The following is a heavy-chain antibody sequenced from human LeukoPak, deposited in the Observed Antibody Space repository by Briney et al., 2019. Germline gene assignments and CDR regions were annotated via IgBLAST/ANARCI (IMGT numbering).Heavy chain of an antibody. CDR3: ASVPTRGAPDTLWFHY. J-gene: IGHJ4*02. CDR1: GGSISSYY. CDR2: IYYSGST. V-gene: IGHV4-59*01. D-gene: IGHD3-10*01. Sequence: PSETLSLTCTVSGGSISSYYWSWIRQPPGKGLEWIGYIYYSGSTNYNPSLKSRVTISVDTSKNQFSLKLSSVTAADTAVYYCASVPTRGAPDTLWFHYWGQGTLVTVSS.